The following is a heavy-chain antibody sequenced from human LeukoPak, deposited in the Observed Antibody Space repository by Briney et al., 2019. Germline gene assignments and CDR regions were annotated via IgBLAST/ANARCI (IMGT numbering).Heavy chain of an antibody. CDR1: GYTFTSYG. J-gene: IGHJ4*02. Sequence: ASVKVSCKASGYTFTSYGISWVRQAPGQGLEWMGRISAYNGNTNYAQKLQGRVTVTTDTSTSTAYMELRSLRSDDTAVYYCARGGGMATIRSYFDYWGQGTLVTVSS. CDR3: ARGGGMATIRSYFDY. V-gene: IGHV1-18*01. D-gene: IGHD5-24*01. CDR2: ISAYNGNT.